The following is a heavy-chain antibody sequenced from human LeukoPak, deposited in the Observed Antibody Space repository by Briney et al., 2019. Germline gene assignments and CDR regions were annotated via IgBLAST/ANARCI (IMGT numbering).Heavy chain of an antibody. CDR2: INQDGSGK. Sequence: GGSLRLSCAASGFTFSAYWMSWVRQAPGKGLEWVANINQDGSGKYYVDSVKGRFTISRDNAKNSLYLQMNSLRAEDTAVYYCAGSWGYRAFDIWGQGTMVTVSS. J-gene: IGHJ3*02. CDR1: GFTFSAYW. V-gene: IGHV3-7*01. D-gene: IGHD3-16*01. CDR3: AGSWGYRAFDI.